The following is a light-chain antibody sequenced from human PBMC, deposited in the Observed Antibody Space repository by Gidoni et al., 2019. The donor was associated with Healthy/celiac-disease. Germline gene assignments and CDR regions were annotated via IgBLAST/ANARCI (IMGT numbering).Light chain of an antibody. CDR3: QSYK. V-gene: IGLV6-57*01. CDR2: EDN. Sequence: NFMLTQPHSVSESPGKTVTISCTRSSGSIASHYGQWYQQRPGSSPTTVIYEDNQRPSGVPDRFSGSSDSSSNSASLTISGLKTEDEADYYCQSYKVGGGTKLTVL. J-gene: IGLJ2*01. CDR1: SGSIASHY.